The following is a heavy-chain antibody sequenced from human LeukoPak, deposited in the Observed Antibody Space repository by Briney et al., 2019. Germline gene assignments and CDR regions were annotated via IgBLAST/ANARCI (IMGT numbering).Heavy chain of an antibody. CDR2: ISGSGAST. CDR1: GFTLSTNA. V-gene: IGHV3-23*01. CDR3: ARESPLNSGSYCD. D-gene: IGHD1-26*01. J-gene: IGHJ4*02. Sequence: GGSLRLSCLTSGFTLSTNAMSWVRQAPGKGLEWISGISGSGASTYYADSVKGRFTISRDNAKNSLYLQMNSLRAEDTAVYYCARESPLNSGSYCDWGQGTLVTVSS.